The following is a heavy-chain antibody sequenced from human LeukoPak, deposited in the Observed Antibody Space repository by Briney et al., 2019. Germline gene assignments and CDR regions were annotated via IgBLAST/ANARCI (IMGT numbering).Heavy chain of an antibody. V-gene: IGHV3-30*18. D-gene: IGHD3-22*01. J-gene: IGHJ4*02. CDR2: ISYDGSDK. Sequence: GGSLRLSCAASGFSFSSYGMHWVRQAPGKGLKWVAVISYDGSDKYYADSVKGRFTISRDNSKNTLYLQMNSLRAEDTAVYYCANENYYDSSGYIDYWGQGTLVTVSS. CDR3: ANENYYDSSGYIDY. CDR1: GFSFSSYG.